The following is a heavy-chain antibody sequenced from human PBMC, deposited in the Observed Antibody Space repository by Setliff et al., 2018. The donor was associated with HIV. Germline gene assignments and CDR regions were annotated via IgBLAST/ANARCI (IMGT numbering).Heavy chain of an antibody. CDR1: GFSFSSYT. V-gene: IGHV3-21*01. CDR2: IDRGHNYM. J-gene: IGHJ4*02. Sequence: LRLSCAASGFSFSSYTMNWVRQTPGKGLEWVSSIDRGHNYMYYADSVKGRFTISRDNAKNSLYLEMNSLRADDTAVYYCARDLGFRYYYRSGSVYFDYWGQGTLVTVSS. CDR3: ARDLGFRYYYRSGSVYFDY. D-gene: IGHD3-10*01.